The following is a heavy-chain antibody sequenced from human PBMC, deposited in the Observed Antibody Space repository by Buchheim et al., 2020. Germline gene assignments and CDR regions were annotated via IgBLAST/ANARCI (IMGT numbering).Heavy chain of an antibody. D-gene: IGHD6-6*01. CDR2: IYYSGSP. CDR1: GGSISSGGYY. CDR3: ARDRGRDYSSSSIGWFDP. Sequence: QVQLQESGPGLVKPSQTLSLTCTVSGGSISSGGYYWSWIRPHPGKGLEWIGYIYYSGSPYYNPSLKSRVTISVDTSKNQFSLKLSSVTAADTAVYYCARDRGRDYSSSSIGWFDPWGQRTL. J-gene: IGHJ5*02. V-gene: IGHV4-31*03.